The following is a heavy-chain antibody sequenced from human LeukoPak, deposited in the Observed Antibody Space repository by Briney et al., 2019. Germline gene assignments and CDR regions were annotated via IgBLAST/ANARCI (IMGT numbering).Heavy chain of an antibody. Sequence: GASVKVSCKVSGYTLTELSMHWVRQAPGKGLEWMGGFDPEDGETIYAQKFQGRVTMTEDTSTDTVYMELSSLRSEDTAVYYCARGPPTAQYFQHWGQGTLVTVSS. D-gene: IGHD1-1*01. V-gene: IGHV1-24*01. CDR3: ARGPPTAQYFQH. J-gene: IGHJ1*01. CDR1: GYTLTELS. CDR2: FDPEDGET.